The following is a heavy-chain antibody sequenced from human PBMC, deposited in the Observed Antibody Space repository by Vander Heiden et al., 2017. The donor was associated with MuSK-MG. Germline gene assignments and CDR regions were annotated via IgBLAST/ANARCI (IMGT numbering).Heavy chain of an antibody. Sequence: QVHLVESGGGAVQPGGSLRLSCAASGFSLSNYGIHWVRQAPGKGLEWVAYSRNDGTKNYYSDSVTGRFAISRDNSRNTLDLQMASLRPEDTATYYCGRDAVIAGWSPSHFDHGGEGTLV. CDR2: SRNDGTKN. D-gene: IGHD6-19*01. V-gene: IGHV3-30*02. CDR1: GFSLSNYG. CDR3: GRDAVIAGWSPSHFDH. J-gene: IGHJ4*02.